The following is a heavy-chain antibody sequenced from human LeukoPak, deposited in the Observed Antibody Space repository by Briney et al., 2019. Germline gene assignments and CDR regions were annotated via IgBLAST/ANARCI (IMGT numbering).Heavy chain of an antibody. D-gene: IGHD3-22*01. J-gene: IGHJ4*02. Sequence: SETLSLTCTVSGGSFSSTTYYWGWIRQPPGKGLEWIGSVYYSGSTYYNQSLKSRVTISVGTSKNQFSLKLTSVTAADTAVYYCARQYYDSSGYYPWYFDYWGQGTLVTVSS. CDR1: GGSFSSTTYY. V-gene: IGHV4-39*01. CDR2: VYYSGST. CDR3: ARQYYDSSGYYPWYFDY.